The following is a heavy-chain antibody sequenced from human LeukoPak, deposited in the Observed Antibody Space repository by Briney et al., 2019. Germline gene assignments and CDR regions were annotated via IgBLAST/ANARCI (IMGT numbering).Heavy chain of an antibody. CDR1: GFTFSNAW. CDR3: TTVPLTTVTTDY. J-gene: IGHJ4*02. V-gene: IGHV3-15*01. Sequence: GGSLRLSCAASGFTFSNAWMSWVRQAPGKGLEWVGRIKSKTDGGTTDYAAPVKGRFTISRDDSKNTLYLQMNSLKTEGSAVYYCTTVPLTTVTTDYWGQGTLVTVSS. D-gene: IGHD4-17*01. CDR2: IKSKTDGGTT.